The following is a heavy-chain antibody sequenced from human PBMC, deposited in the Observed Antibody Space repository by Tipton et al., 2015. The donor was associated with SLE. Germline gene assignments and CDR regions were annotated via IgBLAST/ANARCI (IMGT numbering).Heavy chain of an antibody. CDR2: IYYSGST. V-gene: IGHV4-39*07. J-gene: IGHJ6*02. D-gene: IGHD1-1*01. CDR1: GGSISSSSYY. CDR3: ARHMTDDARGMDV. Sequence: TLPLTCTVSGGSISSSSYYWGWIRQPPGKGLEWIGSIYYSGSTYYNPSLKSRVTISVDTSKNQFSLKLSSVTAADTAVYYCARHMTDDARGMDVWGQGTTVTVSS.